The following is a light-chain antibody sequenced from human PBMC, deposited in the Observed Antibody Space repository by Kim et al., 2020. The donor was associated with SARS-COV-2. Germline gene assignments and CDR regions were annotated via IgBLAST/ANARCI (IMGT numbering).Light chain of an antibody. CDR3: KQYDNYPRT. V-gene: IGKV1D-16*01. Sequence: DIQMTQSPRSLSASVGDRVTITCRASQGISSWLAWYQQKPKRAPKSLIYAASSLQSGVPSRFTGSGSGTDFTLTITSLQPEDFATFCRKQYDNYPRTFGQGTKGGIK. J-gene: IGKJ1*01. CDR1: QGISSW. CDR2: AAS.